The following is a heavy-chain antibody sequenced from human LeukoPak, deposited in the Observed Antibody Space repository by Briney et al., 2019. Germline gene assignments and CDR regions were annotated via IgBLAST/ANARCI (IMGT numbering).Heavy chain of an antibody. J-gene: IGHJ4*02. CDR2: ISSSSSYI. Sequence: GGSLRLSCAASGFTFSSYSMNWVRQAPGKGLEWVSSISSSSSYIYYADSVKGRFTISRDNAKNSLYLQMNSLRAEDTAVYYCARVDYYGSGSYYPPDYWGQGTLVTVSS. D-gene: IGHD3-10*01. V-gene: IGHV3-21*01. CDR3: ARVDYYGSGSYYPPDY. CDR1: GFTFSSYS.